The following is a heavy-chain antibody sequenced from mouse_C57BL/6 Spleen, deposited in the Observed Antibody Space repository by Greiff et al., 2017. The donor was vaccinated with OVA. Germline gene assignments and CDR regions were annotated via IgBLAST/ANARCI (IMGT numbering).Heavy chain of an antibody. CDR2: INYDGSST. Sequence: EVQVVESEGGLVQPGSSMKLSCTASGFTFSDYYMAWVRQVPEKGLEWVANINYDGSSTYYLDSLKSRFIISRDNAKNILYLQMSSLKSEDTATYYCASYGSSYRFAYWGQGTLVTVSA. CDR3: ASYGSSYRFAY. J-gene: IGHJ3*01. V-gene: IGHV5-16*01. CDR1: GFTFSDYY. D-gene: IGHD1-1*01.